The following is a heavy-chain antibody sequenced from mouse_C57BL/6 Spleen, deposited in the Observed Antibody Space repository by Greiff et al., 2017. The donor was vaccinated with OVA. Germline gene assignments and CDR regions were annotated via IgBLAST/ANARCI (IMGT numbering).Heavy chain of an antibody. CDR1: GFTFSSYA. CDR2: ISSGGDYI. Sequence: EVQLQESGEGLVKPGGSLKLSCAASGFTFSSYAMSWVRQTPEKRLEWVAYISSGGDYIYYADTVKGRFTISRDNARNTLYLQMSSLKSEDTAMYYCTRDDYYGSSGAYWGQGTLVTVSA. D-gene: IGHD1-1*01. CDR3: TRDDYYGSSGAY. V-gene: IGHV5-9-1*02. J-gene: IGHJ3*01.